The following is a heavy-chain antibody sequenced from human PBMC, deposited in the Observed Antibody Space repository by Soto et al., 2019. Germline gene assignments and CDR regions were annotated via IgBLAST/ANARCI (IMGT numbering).Heavy chain of an antibody. Sequence: EVQLVESGGGLVKPGGSLRLSCAASGFTFSSYSMNWVRQAPGKGLEWVSSISSSSSYIYYADSVKGRFTISRDNAKNSLYLQMNSLRAEDTAVYYCARESRREGVAFDIWGQGTMVTVSS. CDR3: ARESRREGVAFDI. D-gene: IGHD3-16*01. V-gene: IGHV3-21*01. J-gene: IGHJ3*02. CDR1: GFTFSSYS. CDR2: ISSSSSYI.